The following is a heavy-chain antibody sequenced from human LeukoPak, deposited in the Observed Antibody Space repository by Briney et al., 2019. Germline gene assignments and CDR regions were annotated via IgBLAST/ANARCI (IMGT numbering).Heavy chain of an antibody. V-gene: IGHV4-34*01. J-gene: IGHJ3*02. CDR1: GGSFSGYY. D-gene: IGHD3-3*01. Sequence: SETLSLTCAVYGGSFSGYYWSWIRQPPGKGLEWIGEINHSGSTNYNPSLKSRVTISVDTSKNQFSLKLSSVTAADTAVYYCARGYGVDDFWSGYPFGAFDIWGQGTMVTVSS. CDR2: INHSGST. CDR3: ARGYGVDDFWSGYPFGAFDI.